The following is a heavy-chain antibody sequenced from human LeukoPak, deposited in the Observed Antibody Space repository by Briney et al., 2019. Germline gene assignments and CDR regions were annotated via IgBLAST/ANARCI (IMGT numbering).Heavy chain of an antibody. CDR2: INWNGGST. D-gene: IGHD1-26*01. V-gene: IGHV3-20*04. J-gene: IGHJ4*02. CDR3: AREDLELRPFDY. CDR1: GFTFDDYG. Sequence: GSLRLSCAASGFTFDDYGMSWGRQAPGKGLEWVSGINWNGGSTGYADSVKGRFTISRDNAKNSLYLQMNSLRAEDTALYYCAREDLELRPFDYWGQGTLVTVSS.